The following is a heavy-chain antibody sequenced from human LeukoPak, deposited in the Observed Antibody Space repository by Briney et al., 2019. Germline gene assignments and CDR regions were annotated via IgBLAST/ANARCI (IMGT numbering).Heavy chain of an antibody. CDR3: ATKSTLYYDGLYGMDV. V-gene: IGHV1-46*01. CDR2: INPTGGST. Sequence: GASVKVSCKASGYTFPSYFMHWVRQAPGQGLEWMGIINPTGGSTTYAQKFQGRVTMTEDTSTDTAYMELSSLRSEDTAVYYCATKSTLYYDGLYGMDVWGQGTTVTVSS. J-gene: IGHJ6*02. CDR1: GYTFPSYF. D-gene: IGHD3-3*01.